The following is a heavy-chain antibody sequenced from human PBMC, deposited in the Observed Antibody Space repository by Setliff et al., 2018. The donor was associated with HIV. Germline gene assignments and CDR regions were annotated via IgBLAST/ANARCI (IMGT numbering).Heavy chain of an antibody. Sequence: GGSLRLSCVTSTFNFRSYALHWVRQAPGKGLEWVAVISSDGSNKYYAESVEGRFTISRDSSKNTVYLQMNSLRPEDTAVYYCARVRLYNSALDYWGQGTLVTVSS. J-gene: IGHJ4*02. CDR3: ARVRLYNSALDY. CDR1: TFNFRSYA. V-gene: IGHV3-30*04. CDR2: ISSDGSNK. D-gene: IGHD3-22*01.